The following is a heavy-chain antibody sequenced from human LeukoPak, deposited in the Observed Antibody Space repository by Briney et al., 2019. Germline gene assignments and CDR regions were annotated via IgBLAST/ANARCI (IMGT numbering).Heavy chain of an antibody. Sequence: PGGSLRLSCAASGFTFNGYTMDWVRQAPGKGLEWVSSISSSSDYIYYADSVKGRFTISRDNAKNSLYLKMNSLRAEDTAVYYCVRAEHVYNFGGWWWGQGTLVSVSS. V-gene: IGHV3-21*06. CDR2: ISSSSDYI. J-gene: IGHJ4*02. CDR3: VRAEHVYNFGGWW. CDR1: GFTFNGYT. D-gene: IGHD5-24*01.